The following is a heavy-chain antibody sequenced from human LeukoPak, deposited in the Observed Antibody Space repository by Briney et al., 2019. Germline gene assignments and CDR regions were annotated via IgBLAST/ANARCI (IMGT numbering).Heavy chain of an antibody. V-gene: IGHV1-2*02. CDR2: ISPNSGGT. CDR3: ARAKTAAAGITY. Sequence: ASVKVSCKASGYTFTGYYMHWVRQAPGQGLEWMGWISPNSGGTNYAQKFQGRVTMTRDTSISTAYMELSRLRSDDTAVYYCARAKTAAAGITYWGQGTLVTVSS. D-gene: IGHD6-13*01. CDR1: GYTFTGYY. J-gene: IGHJ4*02.